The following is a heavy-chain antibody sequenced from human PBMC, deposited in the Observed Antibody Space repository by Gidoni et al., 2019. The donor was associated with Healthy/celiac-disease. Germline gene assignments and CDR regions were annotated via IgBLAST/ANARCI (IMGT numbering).Heavy chain of an antibody. CDR1: GLTFSSYG. J-gene: IGHJ4*02. CDR3: ARDLTRKRDDIFGLAY. V-gene: IGHV3-33*01. CDR2: IWYDGSNK. Sequence: QVQLVESGGGVVQPGRSLRLSCSASGLTFSSYGMHWVRQAPGKGLGGVAVIWYDGSNKDYADSVKGRFTISRDNSKNTLYLQMNSLRAEDTAVYYCARDLTRKRDDIFGLAYWGQGTLVTVSS. D-gene: IGHD3-9*01.